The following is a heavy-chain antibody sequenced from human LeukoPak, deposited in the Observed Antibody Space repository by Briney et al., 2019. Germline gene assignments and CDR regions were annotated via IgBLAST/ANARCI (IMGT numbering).Heavy chain of an antibody. D-gene: IGHD6-19*01. J-gene: IGHJ4*02. Sequence: ASVKVSCKASGYTFTGYYMHWVRQAPGQGLEWMGRINPNSGGTNYAQKFQGRVTMTRDTSISTAYMELSRLRSDDTAVYYCARNSGWDIPFDYWGQGTLVTVSS. V-gene: IGHV1-2*06. CDR2: INPNSGGT. CDR1: GYTFTGYY. CDR3: ARNSGWDIPFDY.